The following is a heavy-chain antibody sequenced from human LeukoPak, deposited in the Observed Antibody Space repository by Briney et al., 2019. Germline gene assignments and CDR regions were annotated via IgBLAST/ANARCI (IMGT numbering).Heavy chain of an antibody. J-gene: IGHJ3*02. Sequence: ASVKVSCKASGYTFTGYYMHWVRQAPGQGLEWMGWINPNSGGTNYAQKFQGRVTMTRDTSISTAYMELNRLRSDDTAVYYCTFSSSSHDTFDIWGQGTMLTVSS. V-gene: IGHV1-2*02. CDR3: TFSSSSHDTFDI. CDR2: INPNSGGT. CDR1: GYTFTGYY. D-gene: IGHD6-6*01.